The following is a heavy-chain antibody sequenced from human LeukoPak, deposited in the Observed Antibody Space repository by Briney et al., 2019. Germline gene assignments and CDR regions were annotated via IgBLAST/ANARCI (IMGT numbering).Heavy chain of an antibody. Sequence: GGSLRLSCAASGFTFNYAWMSWVRQVPGKGLEWVSAISGSGGTTYYADSVKGRFTISNDNSKNTLYLQMDSLRAEDTAVYYCARDWNVWYFDYWGQGTLVTVSS. CDR1: GFTFNYAW. J-gene: IGHJ4*02. D-gene: IGHD1-1*01. CDR3: ARDWNVWYFDY. V-gene: IGHV3-23*01. CDR2: ISGSGGTT.